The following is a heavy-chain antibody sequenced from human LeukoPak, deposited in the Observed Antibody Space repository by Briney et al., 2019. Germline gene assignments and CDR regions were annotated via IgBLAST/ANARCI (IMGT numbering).Heavy chain of an antibody. CDR3: ARANEKYRGYSCVPFDY. CDR2: MNPNSGNT. V-gene: IGHV1-8*01. J-gene: IGHJ4*02. CDR1: GYTFTSYD. D-gene: IGHD5-18*01. Sequence: ASVKVSCKASGYTFTSYDINWVRQATGQGLEWMGWMNPNSGNTGYAQKFQGRVTMTRNTSISTAYMELSSLRSEDTAVYYCARANEKYRGYSCVPFDYWGQGTLVTVSS.